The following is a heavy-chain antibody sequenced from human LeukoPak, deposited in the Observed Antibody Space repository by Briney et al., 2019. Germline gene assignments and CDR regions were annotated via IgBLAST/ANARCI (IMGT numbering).Heavy chain of an antibody. Sequence: GGSLRLSCAASGFTFSNYWMTWVRQAPGRGLEWVADIKQDGSEKLYVSSVRGRFTISRDNAKMSLFLQMNSLRAEDTAVYYCARDNGVVHGVYYMDVWGKGTTVTVS. D-gene: IGHD3-3*01. CDR1: GFTFSNYW. CDR2: IKQDGSEK. CDR3: ARDNGVVHGVYYMDV. J-gene: IGHJ6*03. V-gene: IGHV3-7*01.